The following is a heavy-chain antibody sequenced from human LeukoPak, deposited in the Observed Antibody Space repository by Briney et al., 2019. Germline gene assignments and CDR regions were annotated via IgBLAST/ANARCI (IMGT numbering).Heavy chain of an antibody. V-gene: IGHV3-21*01. CDR3: ARVHSAGSLFYFDY. J-gene: IGHJ4*02. CDR2: ISSSGSDI. Sequence: PGGSLRLSCAASGSTFSSYRMNWVRQAPGKGLEWVSFISSSGSDIFYADSVKGRFTISRDNAKNSAYLQMNSLRAEDTAVYYCARVHSAGSLFYFDYWGQGILVTVSS. CDR1: GSTFSSYR. D-gene: IGHD6-19*01.